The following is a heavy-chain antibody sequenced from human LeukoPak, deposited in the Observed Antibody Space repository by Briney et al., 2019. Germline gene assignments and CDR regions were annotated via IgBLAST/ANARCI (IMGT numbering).Heavy chain of an antibody. J-gene: IGHJ4*02. D-gene: IGHD2-2*01. CDR2: IYYSGST. CDR3: ASRPTYCSSTSCYGYYFDY. CDR1: GGSISSSSYY. V-gene: IGHV4-39*01. Sequence: SGPGLVKPSETLSLTCTVSGGSISSSSYYWGWIRQPPGKGLEWIGSIYYSGSTYYNPSLKSRVTISVDTSKNQFSLKLSSVTAADTAVHYCASRPTYCSSTSCYGYYFDYWGQGTLVTVSS.